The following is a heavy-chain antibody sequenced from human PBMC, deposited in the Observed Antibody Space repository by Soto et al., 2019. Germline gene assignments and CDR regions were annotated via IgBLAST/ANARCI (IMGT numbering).Heavy chain of an antibody. CDR3: ASLPGGYSSSWADFDNWFDP. CDR1: GFTFSSYG. J-gene: IGHJ5*02. Sequence: QVQLVESGGGVVQPGRSLRLSCAASGFTFSSYGMHWVRQAPGKGLEWVAVISYDGSNKYYADSVKGRFTISRDNSKNTLYLQMNSLRAEDTAVYYCASLPGGYSSSWADFDNWFDPWGQGTLVTVSS. CDR2: ISYDGSNK. D-gene: IGHD6-13*01. V-gene: IGHV3-30*03.